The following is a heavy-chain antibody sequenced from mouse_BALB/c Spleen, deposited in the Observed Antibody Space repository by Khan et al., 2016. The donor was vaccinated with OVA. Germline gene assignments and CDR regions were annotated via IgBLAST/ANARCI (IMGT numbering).Heavy chain of an antibody. CDR2: INTYYGDV. Sequence: QVQLQQSGAELVRPGVSVKISCKGSGYTFTDFTMHWVKQSHAKSLEWIGVINTYYGDVTYNQKFKGKATMTVDKSSSTAYMELARLTSEDSAIYSGEGGGGGSRFAYWGQGTLVTVSA. J-gene: IGHJ3*01. V-gene: IGHV1S137*01. CDR3: EGGGGGSRFAY. CDR1: GYTFTDFT.